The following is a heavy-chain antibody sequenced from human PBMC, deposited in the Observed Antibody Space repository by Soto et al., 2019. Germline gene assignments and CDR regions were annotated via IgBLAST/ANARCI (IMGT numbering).Heavy chain of an antibody. J-gene: IGHJ6*02. CDR2: INTDGLS. CDR3: ARGPVAVAATAEHYGLDF. D-gene: IGHD2-15*01. V-gene: IGHV4-4*07. Sequence: SETLSLTCSVSGVSITSYYWSWIRQSAGGGLEWMGRINTDGLSTDSPSFKSRLIMSLDTSKNQVSLSLISVTPVDTDVYFSARGPVAVAATAEHYGLDFWGRGTTVTVSS. CDR1: GVSITSYY.